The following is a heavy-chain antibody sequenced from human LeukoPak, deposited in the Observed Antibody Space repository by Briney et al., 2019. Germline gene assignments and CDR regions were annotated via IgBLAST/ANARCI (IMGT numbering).Heavy chain of an antibody. J-gene: IGHJ6*02. CDR3: ARANRGGGYDFYYYYYGMDV. V-gene: IGHV3-30*04. D-gene: IGHD5-12*01. CDR2: ISYDGSNK. Sequence: SGGSLRLSCAASGFTFSIYAMHWVRQAPGKGLEWVAVISYDGSNKYYADSVKGRFTISRGNSKNTLYLQMNSLRAEDTAVYYCARANRGGGYDFYYYYYGMDVWGQGTTVTVSS. CDR1: GFTFSIYA.